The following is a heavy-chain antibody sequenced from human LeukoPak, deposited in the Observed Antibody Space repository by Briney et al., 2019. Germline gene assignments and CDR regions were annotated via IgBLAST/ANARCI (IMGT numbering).Heavy chain of an antibody. Sequence: GGSLRLSCAASGFTFSSYGMSWVRQAPGKGLEWVSAISGSGGSTYYADSVKGRFTISGDNSKNTLYLQMDSLRAEDTAVYYCARLLRLGRNSFDPWGQGTLVTVSS. CDR2: ISGSGGST. CDR3: ARLLRLGRNSFDP. CDR1: GFTFSSYG. D-gene: IGHD6-19*01. J-gene: IGHJ5*02. V-gene: IGHV3-23*01.